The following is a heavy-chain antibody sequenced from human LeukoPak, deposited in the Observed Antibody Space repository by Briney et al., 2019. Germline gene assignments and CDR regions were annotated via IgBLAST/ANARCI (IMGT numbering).Heavy chain of an antibody. J-gene: IGHJ4*02. CDR1: GGTFSSYA. Sequence: GSSVKVSCKASGGTFSSYAISWVRQAPGQGLEWMGGIIPIFGTANYAQKFQGRVTITTDEYTSTAYMELSSLRSEDTAVYYCARGNYYDSSGYYRPLDYWGQGTLVTVSS. D-gene: IGHD3-22*01. CDR3: ARGNYYDSSGYYRPLDY. V-gene: IGHV1-69*05. CDR2: IIPIFGTA.